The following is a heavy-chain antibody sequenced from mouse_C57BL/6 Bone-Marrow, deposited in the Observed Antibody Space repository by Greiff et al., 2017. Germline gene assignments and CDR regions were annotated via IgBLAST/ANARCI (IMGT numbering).Heavy chain of an antibody. CDR1: GYTFTSYW. Sequence: VQLQQPGAELVKPGASVKLSCKASGYTFTSYWMQWVKQRPGQGLEWIGEIDPSDSYTNYNQKFKGKATLTVDPSSSTAYMQLSSLTSEDSAVYYCAREGTTVPWYFDVWGTGTTVTVSS. J-gene: IGHJ1*03. V-gene: IGHV1-50*01. CDR2: IDPSDSYT. CDR3: AREGTTVPWYFDV. D-gene: IGHD1-1*01.